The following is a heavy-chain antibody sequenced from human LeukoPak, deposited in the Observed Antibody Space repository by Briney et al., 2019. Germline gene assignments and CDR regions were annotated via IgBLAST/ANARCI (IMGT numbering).Heavy chain of an antibody. Sequence: SETLSLTCTVSGGSISSSSYYWGWIRQPPGKGLEWIGSIYYSGSTYYNPSLKSRVTISVDTSKNQFSLKLSSVTAADTAVYYCASYYDFWSGLDYWGQGTLVTVSS. CDR1: GGSISSSSYY. J-gene: IGHJ4*02. V-gene: IGHV4-39*01. CDR3: ASYYDFWSGLDY. D-gene: IGHD3-3*01. CDR2: IYYSGST.